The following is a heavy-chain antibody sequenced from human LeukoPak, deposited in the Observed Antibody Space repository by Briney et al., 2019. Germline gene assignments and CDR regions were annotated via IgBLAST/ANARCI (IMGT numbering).Heavy chain of an antibody. D-gene: IGHD5/OR15-5a*01. CDR3: ARHSVYSKDPLDY. J-gene: IGHJ4*02. V-gene: IGHV4-39*01. Sequence: SETLSLTCTVSGGSISSSSYYWGWIRQPPGKGLEWIGSIYYSGSTYYNPSLKSRVSISVDTSKNQFSLKLISVTAPDTAIYYCARHSVYSKDPLDYWGKGTLVTVSS. CDR1: GGSISSSSYY. CDR2: IYYSGST.